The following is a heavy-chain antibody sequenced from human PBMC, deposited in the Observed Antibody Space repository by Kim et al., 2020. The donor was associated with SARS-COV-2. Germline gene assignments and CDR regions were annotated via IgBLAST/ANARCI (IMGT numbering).Heavy chain of an antibody. CDR2: IYYSGST. D-gene: IGHD3-22*01. CDR3: ARSPITMIVVVTHFDI. J-gene: IGHJ3*02. CDR1: GGSISSGGYY. V-gene: IGHV4-31*03. Sequence: SETLYLTCTVSGGSISSGGYYWSWIRQHPGKGLEWIGYIYYSGSTYYNPSLKSRVTISVDTSKNQFSLKLSSVTAADTAVYYCARSPITMIVVVTHFDIWGQGTMVTVSS.